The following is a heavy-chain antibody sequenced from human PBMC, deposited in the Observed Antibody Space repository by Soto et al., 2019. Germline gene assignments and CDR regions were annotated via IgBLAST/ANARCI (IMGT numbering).Heavy chain of an antibody. J-gene: IGHJ4*02. CDR2: IWYDGSNK. CDR1: GFTFSSYG. V-gene: IGHV3-33*03. D-gene: IGHD3-9*01. CDR3: ARSDDKDILTGCYN. Sequence: GGSLRLSCAASGFTFSSYGMHWVRQAPGKGLEWVAVIWYDGSNKYYADSVKGRFTISRDNSNNILFLEMTGLRAEDTAVYYWARSDDKDILTGCYNWGQGALVTVSS.